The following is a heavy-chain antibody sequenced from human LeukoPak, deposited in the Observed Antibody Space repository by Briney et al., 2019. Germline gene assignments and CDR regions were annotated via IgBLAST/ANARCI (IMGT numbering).Heavy chain of an antibody. D-gene: IGHD6-13*01. J-gene: IGHJ5*02. V-gene: IGHV4-39*07. CDR2: IYYSGST. CDR3: ARNIAAAGIWFDP. CDR1: GGSISSSSYY. Sequence: SETLSLTCTVSGGSISSSSYYWGWIRQPPGKGLEWIGSIYYSGSTYYNPSLKSRVTISVDTSKNQFSLKLSSVTAADTAVYCCARNIAAAGIWFDPWGQGTLVTVSS.